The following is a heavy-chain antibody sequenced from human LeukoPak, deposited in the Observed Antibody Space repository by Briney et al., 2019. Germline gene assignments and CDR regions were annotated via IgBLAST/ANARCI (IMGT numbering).Heavy chain of an antibody. CDR2: INQDGSAT. CDR3: VRAGIFWNSKYYSDQ. Sequence: GGSLRLSCAASGFTFSTSWMTWVRQAPGKGLEWVADINQDGSATASVDSVKGRFTISRDNAKNPLFLQMNSLRAEDTAVYYCVRAGIFWNSKYYSDQWGQGTLVTVSS. CDR1: GFTFSTSW. D-gene: IGHD3-3*01. V-gene: IGHV3-7*04. J-gene: IGHJ4*02.